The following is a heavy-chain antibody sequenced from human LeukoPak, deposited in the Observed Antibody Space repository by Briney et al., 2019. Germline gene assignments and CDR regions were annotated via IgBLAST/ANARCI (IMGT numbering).Heavy chain of an antibody. V-gene: IGHV3-23*01. D-gene: IGHD3-16*01. J-gene: IGHJ5*02. CDR1: GFTFSSFA. Sequence: PGGSLRLSCVASGFTFSSFAMSWVSQAPGKGLEWVAGIPSSGPITYYADSVKGRFTISRDNSKNTLYLQMNSLTAEDTGVYYCANRVAQHDSWGQGTLVTVSS. CDR2: IPSSGPIT. CDR3: ANRVAQHDS.